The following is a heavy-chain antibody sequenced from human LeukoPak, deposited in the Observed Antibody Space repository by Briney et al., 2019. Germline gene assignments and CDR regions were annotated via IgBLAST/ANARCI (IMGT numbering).Heavy chain of an antibody. CDR1: GFTFSDHY. CDR2: TRNKANSYTT. CDR3: ARESYCGGDCYFGGGFDY. V-gene: IGHV3-72*01. J-gene: IGHJ4*02. Sequence: PGRSLRLSCAASGFTFSDHYMDWVRQAPGKGLEWVGRTRNKANSYTTEYAASVKGRFTISRDDSKNSLCLQMNSLKTEDTAVYYCARESYCGGDCYFGGGFDYWGQGTLVTVSS. D-gene: IGHD2-21*02.